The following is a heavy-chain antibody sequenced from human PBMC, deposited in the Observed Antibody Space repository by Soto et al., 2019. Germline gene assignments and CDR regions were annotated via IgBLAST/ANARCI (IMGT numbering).Heavy chain of an antibody. CDR2: ISSSGSTI. J-gene: IGHJ3*02. CDR1: GFTFSDYY. Sequence: QVQLVESGGGLVKPGGSLRLSCAASGFTFSDYYMSWIRQAPGKGLEWVSYISSSGSTIYYADSVKGRFTISRDNAKNSLYVQMNSLRAEDTGVYYCAREVIVAIRKPGGAFDIWGQGTMVTVSS. D-gene: IGHD5-12*01. V-gene: IGHV3-11*01. CDR3: AREVIVAIRKPGGAFDI.